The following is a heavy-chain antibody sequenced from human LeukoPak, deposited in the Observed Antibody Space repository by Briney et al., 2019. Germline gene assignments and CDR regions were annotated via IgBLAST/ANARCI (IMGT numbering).Heavy chain of an antibody. D-gene: IGHD1-1*01. CDR2: IYYSGST. CDR3: AREGTTFDAFDI. Sequence: SETLSLTCTVSGGSISSYYWSWIRQPPGKGLEWIGYIYYSGSTNYNPSLKSRVTISVDTSINQFSLKLSSVTAADTAVYYCAREGTTFDAFDIWGQGTMVTVSS. V-gene: IGHV4-59*01. J-gene: IGHJ3*02. CDR1: GGSISSYY.